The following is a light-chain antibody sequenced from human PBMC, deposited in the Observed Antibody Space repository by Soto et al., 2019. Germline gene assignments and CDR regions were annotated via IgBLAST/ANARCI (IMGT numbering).Light chain of an antibody. Sequence: EILMTESPGTLSVSPGERATLSCRASQSISSSLSWYQQKPGQAPRLLTYYTSNRAPGIPARFSGSGSGTDFTLTINSLAPEDFAIYYCHQRQSWPRTFGQGTKVDIK. J-gene: IGKJ1*01. V-gene: IGKV3-11*01. CDR2: YTS. CDR1: QSISSS. CDR3: HQRQSWPRT.